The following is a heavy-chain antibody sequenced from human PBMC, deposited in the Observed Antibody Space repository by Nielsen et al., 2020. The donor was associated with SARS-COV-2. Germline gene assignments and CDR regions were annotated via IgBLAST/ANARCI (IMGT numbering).Heavy chain of an antibody. CDR1: GGSISSYY. Sequence: SETLSLTCTVSGGSISSYYWSWIRQPAGKGLEWIGRIYTSGSTNYNPSLKSRVTMSVDTSKNQFSLKLSSVTAADTAVYYCAREGLLWFGEPTNWFDPWGQGTLVTVSS. CDR3: AREGLLWFGEPTNWFDP. J-gene: IGHJ5*02. V-gene: IGHV4-4*07. CDR2: IYTSGST. D-gene: IGHD3-10*01.